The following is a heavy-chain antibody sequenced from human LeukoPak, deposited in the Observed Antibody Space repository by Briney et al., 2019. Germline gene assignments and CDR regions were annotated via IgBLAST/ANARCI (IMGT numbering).Heavy chain of an antibody. J-gene: IGHJ5*02. V-gene: IGHV4-4*02. CDR1: GGSISSSNW. CDR3: ATRARGWLVA. CDR2: IYHSGSA. Sequence: SETLSLTCAVSGGSISSSNWWSWVRQPPGKGLEWIGQIYHSGSANYNPSLISRVTISVDKSKNQFSLNVSSVTAADTAVYYCATRARGWLVAWGQGTLVTVSS.